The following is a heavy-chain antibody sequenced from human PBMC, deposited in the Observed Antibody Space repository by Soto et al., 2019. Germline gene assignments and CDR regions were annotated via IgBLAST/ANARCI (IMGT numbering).Heavy chain of an antibody. D-gene: IGHD3-10*01. Sequence: ASVKFSCKASGYVFISYGISWVRQAPGQGLEWMGWISRHNGNTDYAQKFQGRVTMTTDASTSTAYMELSRLRSHDTAVNSCVRALDGSGSYYTEYWSHGALV. V-gene: IGHV1-18*01. CDR3: VRALDGSGSYYTEY. J-gene: IGHJ4*01. CDR1: GYVFISYG. CDR2: ISRHNGNT.